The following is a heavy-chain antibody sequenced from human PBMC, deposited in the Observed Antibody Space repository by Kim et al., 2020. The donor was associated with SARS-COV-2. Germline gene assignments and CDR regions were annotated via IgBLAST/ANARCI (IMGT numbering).Heavy chain of an antibody. CDR1: GGSISSYY. CDR2: IYYSGST. Sequence: SETLSLTCTVSGGSISSYYWSWIRQPPGKGLEWIGYIYYSGSTNYNPSLKSRVTISVDTSKNQFSLKLSSVTAADTAVYYCAGNGARMGYWGQGTLVTVSS. CDR3: AGNGARMGY. D-gene: IGHD1-1*01. V-gene: IGHV4-59*01. J-gene: IGHJ4*02.